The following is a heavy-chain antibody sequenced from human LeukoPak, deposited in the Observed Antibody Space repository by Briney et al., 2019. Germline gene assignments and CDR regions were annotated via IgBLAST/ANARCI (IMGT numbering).Heavy chain of an antibody. CDR3: ARIGSGSDGFDI. Sequence: ASVKVPCKGSGYTFTSYVIHWVRQAPGQRLEWMAWINAGNGNTKYSQKFQGRVTITRDTSASTAYMELSSLRSEDTAVYYCARIGSGSDGFDIWGQGTMVTVSS. J-gene: IGHJ3*02. CDR2: INAGNGNT. CDR1: GYTFTSYV. V-gene: IGHV1-3*01. D-gene: IGHD3-22*01.